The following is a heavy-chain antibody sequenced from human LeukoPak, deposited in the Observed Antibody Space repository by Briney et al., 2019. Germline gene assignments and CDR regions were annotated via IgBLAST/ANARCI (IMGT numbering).Heavy chain of an antibody. D-gene: IGHD1-26*01. CDR2: VYYSGIT. V-gene: IGHV4-59*01. Sequence: SETLSLTCTVSGGSISSYYWSWIRQPPGKGLEWIGYVYYSGITNYNPSLKSRVTISVDTSKNQFSLKLSSVTAADTDVYYCARQGELAIDYWGQGTLVTVSS. J-gene: IGHJ4*02. CDR3: ARQGELAIDY. CDR1: GGSISSYY.